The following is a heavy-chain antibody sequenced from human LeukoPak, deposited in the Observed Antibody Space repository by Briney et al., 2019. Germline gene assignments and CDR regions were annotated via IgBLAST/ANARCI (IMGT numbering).Heavy chain of an antibody. V-gene: IGHV3-23*01. J-gene: IGHJ4*02. Sequence: GGSLRLSCAASGFTFSSYEMNWVRQAPGKGLEWVSGISGSGGSTYYADSVKGRFTISRDNSKNTLYLQMNSLRAGDTAVYYCAKAMGATLFDYWGQGTLVTVSS. D-gene: IGHD1-26*01. CDR3: AKAMGATLFDY. CDR1: GFTFSSYE. CDR2: ISGSGGST.